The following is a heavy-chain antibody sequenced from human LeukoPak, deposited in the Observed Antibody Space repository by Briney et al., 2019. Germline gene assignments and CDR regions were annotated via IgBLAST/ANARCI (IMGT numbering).Heavy chain of an antibody. CDR1: GGTFSSYA. Sequence: SVKVSCKASGGTFSSYAIIWVRQAPGQGLEWMGGFIPIFGTANYAQKFQGRVTITTDESTSTAYMELSSLRSEDTAVYYCARGRMVRGVINLFDYWGQGTLVTVSS. J-gene: IGHJ4*02. D-gene: IGHD3-10*01. CDR3: ARGRMVRGVINLFDY. CDR2: FIPIFGTA. V-gene: IGHV1-69*05.